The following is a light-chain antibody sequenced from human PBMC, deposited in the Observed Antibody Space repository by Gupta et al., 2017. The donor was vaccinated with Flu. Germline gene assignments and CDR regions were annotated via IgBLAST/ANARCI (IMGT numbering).Light chain of an antibody. J-gene: IGLJ1*01. CDR3: SSYTSTNTFYV. V-gene: IGLV2-14*01. CDR2: DVS. CDR1: SSDVGRSNY. Sequence: SVLLQPASVSGSPGQSLTISCRGTSSDVGRSNYVSWYQQHPGKAPKLMIYDVSNRTSGVSSRFSGSKSGNTASLTISGLGAEDESEYYCSSYTSTNTFYVFGTGTKVTVL.